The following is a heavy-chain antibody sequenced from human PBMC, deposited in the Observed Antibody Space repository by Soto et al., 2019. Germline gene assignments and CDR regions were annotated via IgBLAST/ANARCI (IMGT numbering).Heavy chain of an antibody. Sequence: PGGSLRLSCAASGFTFSSYSMNWVRQAPGKGLEWVSYISSSSSTIYYADSVKGRFTISRDNAKNSLYLQMNSLRAEDTAVYYCARSPPPITGMDFYYMDVWGKGTTVTVSS. CDR1: GFTFSSYS. D-gene: IGHD1-20*01. CDR2: ISSSSSTI. V-gene: IGHV3-48*01. J-gene: IGHJ6*03. CDR3: ARSPPPITGMDFYYMDV.